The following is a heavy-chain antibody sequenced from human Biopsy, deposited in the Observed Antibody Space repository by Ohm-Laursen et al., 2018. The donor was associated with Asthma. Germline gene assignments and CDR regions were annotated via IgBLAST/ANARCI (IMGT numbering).Heavy chain of an antibody. D-gene: IGHD3-22*01. CDR1: GDSIDSGDYS. CDR3: ARGDSSNWSHYYFDY. V-gene: IGHV4-30-2*06. J-gene: IGHJ4*02. CDR2: IYRNGDT. Sequence: TLSLTWSVSGDSIDSGDYSWTWIRQSPGVGLEWIGYIYRNGDTYYNPTLKNRVTISIDRSKNQFSLRLRSVTAEDTAVYYCARGDSSNWSHYYFDYWGQGTLVTVSS.